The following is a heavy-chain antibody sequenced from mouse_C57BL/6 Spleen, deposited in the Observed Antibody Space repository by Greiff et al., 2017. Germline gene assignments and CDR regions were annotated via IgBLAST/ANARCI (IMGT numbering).Heavy chain of an antibody. Sequence: VQLQQSGPELVKPGASVKISCTASGYAFSSSWMNWVKQRPGKGLEWIGRIYPGDGDTNYNGKFKGKATLTADKSSSTAYMQLSSLTSEDSAVYFCAKTAQATYPFDYWGQGTTLTVSS. CDR2: IYPGDGDT. V-gene: IGHV1-82*01. J-gene: IGHJ2*01. D-gene: IGHD3-2*02. CDR3: AKTAQATYPFDY. CDR1: GYAFSSSW.